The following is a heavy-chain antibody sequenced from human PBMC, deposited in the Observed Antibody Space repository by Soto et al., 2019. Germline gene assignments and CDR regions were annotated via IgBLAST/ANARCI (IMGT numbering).Heavy chain of an antibody. CDR1: GFTFSSYA. Sequence: EVQLLESGGGLVQPGGSLRLSCTGSGFTFSSYAMNWVRQAPGKGLECVLTISGSGGTTYYADSVKGRFTISRDNSKNTLYLQMSSLRAEDTAVYYCAKNGRAAAMYNWFDPWGQGTLVTVSS. CDR2: ISGSGGTT. D-gene: IGHD6-13*01. V-gene: IGHV3-23*01. J-gene: IGHJ5*02. CDR3: AKNGRAAAMYNWFDP.